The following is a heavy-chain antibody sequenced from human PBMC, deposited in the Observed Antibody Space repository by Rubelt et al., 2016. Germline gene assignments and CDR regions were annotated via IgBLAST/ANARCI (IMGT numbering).Heavy chain of an antibody. V-gene: IGHV4-31*03. D-gene: IGHD5-12*01. Sequence: QVQLQESGPGLVKPSQTLSLTCTVSGGSISSGGYYWSWIRQHPGKGLEWIGYIYYSGSTYYNPSLKSRVTISVDKSQNQFSLKLSSVTAADTAVYYCARGPPRGYSGYEAPDYWGQGTLVTVSS. J-gene: IGHJ4*02. CDR3: ARGPPRGYSGYEAPDY. CDR2: IYYSGST. CDR1: GGSISSGGYY.